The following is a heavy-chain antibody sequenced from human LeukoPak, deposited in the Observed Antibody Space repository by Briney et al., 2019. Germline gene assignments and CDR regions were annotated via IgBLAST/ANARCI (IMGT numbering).Heavy chain of an antibody. D-gene: IGHD3-3*01. J-gene: IGHJ4*02. V-gene: IGHV4-34*01. CDR3: ARGRSVRFLEWFSSDY. CDR1: GGSFSGYY. Sequence: PSETLSLTCAVYGGSFSGYYWSWIRQPPGKGLEWIGEINHSGSTNYNPPLKSRVTISVDTSKNQFSLKLSSVTAADTAVYYCARGRSVRFLEWFSSDYWGQGTLVTVSS. CDR2: INHSGST.